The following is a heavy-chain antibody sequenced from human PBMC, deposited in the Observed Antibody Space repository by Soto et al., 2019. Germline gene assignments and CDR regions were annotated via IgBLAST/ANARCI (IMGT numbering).Heavy chain of an antibody. V-gene: IGHV4-34*01. Sequence: SETLSLTCAVYGGSFSGYYWSWIRQPPGKGLEWIGHINHSGNTNYNPSLNSRVTMSVDTSKNQFSLKLNSVTAADTAVYYCADYDFWSGYYKYWGHGTLVTVSS. D-gene: IGHD3-3*01. CDR3: ADYDFWSGYYKY. J-gene: IGHJ4*01. CDR1: GGSFSGYY. CDR2: INHSGNT.